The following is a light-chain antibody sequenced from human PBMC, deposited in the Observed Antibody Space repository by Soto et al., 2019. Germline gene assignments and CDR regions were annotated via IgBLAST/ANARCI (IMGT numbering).Light chain of an antibody. CDR2: GAS. V-gene: IGKV3D-15*01. CDR3: QQKKNCPAIT. CDR1: QSVSSN. J-gene: IGKJ5*01. Sequence: EIVMTQSPATLSVTPGERVTLSCRASQSVSSNLAWYQQKPGQSPRLLIYGASTRVTGIPARFSGSGSGTEFTLTISSRQSEDFADYYCQQKKNCPAITFGQGTRLEIK.